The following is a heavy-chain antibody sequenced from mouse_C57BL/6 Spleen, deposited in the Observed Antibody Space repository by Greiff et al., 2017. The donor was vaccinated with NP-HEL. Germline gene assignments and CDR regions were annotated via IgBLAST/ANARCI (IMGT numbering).Heavy chain of an antibody. D-gene: IGHD1-1*01. J-gene: IGHJ3*01. CDR3: SSFITGGFAY. CDR2: IDPSDSYT. V-gene: IGHV1-69*01. Sequence: QVQLQQPGAELVMPGASVKLSCKASGYTFTSYWMHWVKQRPGQGLVWIGEIDPSDSYTNYNQKFKGKSTLTVDKSSSTAYMQLSSLTSEDSAVYYCSSFITGGFAYWGQGTLVTVSA. CDR1: GYTFTSYW.